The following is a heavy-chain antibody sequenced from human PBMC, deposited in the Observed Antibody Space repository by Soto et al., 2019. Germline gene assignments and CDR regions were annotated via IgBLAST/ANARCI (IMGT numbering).Heavy chain of an antibody. CDR1: GGSISSGGYS. D-gene: IGHD3-3*01. CDR3: ARGGITIFGVVTPFDY. Sequence: SETLSLTCAVSGGSISSGGYSWIWIRHPPGKGLEWIGYIYHSGSTYYNPSLKSRVTISVDRSKNQFSLKLSSVTAADTAVYYCARGGITIFGVVTPFDYWGQGTLVTV. J-gene: IGHJ4*02. CDR2: IYHSGST. V-gene: IGHV4-30-2*01.